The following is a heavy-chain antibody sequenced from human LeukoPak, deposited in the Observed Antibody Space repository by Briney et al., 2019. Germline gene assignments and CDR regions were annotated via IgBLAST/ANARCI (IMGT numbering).Heavy chain of an antibody. CDR1: GFTFSSYA. V-gene: IGHV3-30-3*01. CDR2: ISYDGSNK. CDR3: ARGAYYYGSGSYPDAFDI. D-gene: IGHD3-10*01. J-gene: IGHJ3*02. Sequence: GGSLRLSCAASGFTFSSYAMHWVRQAPGKGLEWVAVISYDGSNKYYADSVKGRFTISRDNSKNTLYLQMNSLRAEDTAVYYWARGAYYYGSGSYPDAFDIWGQGTMVTVAS.